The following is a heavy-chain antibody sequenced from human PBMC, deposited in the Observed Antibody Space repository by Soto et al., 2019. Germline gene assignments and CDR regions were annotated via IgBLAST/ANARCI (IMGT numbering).Heavy chain of an antibody. J-gene: IGHJ4*02. Sequence: TGGSLRLSCATSGFTFSSYAMTWVRQAPGKGLEWVSVIYSGGSTYYADSVNGRFTISRDNSKNTVHLQMNSLRAEDTAVYYCARASYYYDSSGYYYRYYFDYWGQGTLVTVSS. CDR1: GFTFSSYA. V-gene: IGHV3-66*01. CDR3: ARASYYYDSSGYYYRYYFDY. CDR2: IYSGGST. D-gene: IGHD3-22*01.